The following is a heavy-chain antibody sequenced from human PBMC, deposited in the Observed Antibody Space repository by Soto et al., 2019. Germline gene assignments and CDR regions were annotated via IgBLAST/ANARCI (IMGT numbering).Heavy chain of an antibody. CDR2: ISGSGGST. J-gene: IGHJ6*02. CDR3: AKEGGDILTGYYAYYYYYGMDV. Sequence: GGSLRLSCAASGFTFSSYAMSWVRQAPGKGLEWVSAISGSGGSTYYADSVKGRFTISRDNSKNTLYLQMNSLRAEDTAVYYCAKEGGDILTGYYAYYYYYGMDVWGQGTTVTVSS. D-gene: IGHD3-9*01. CDR1: GFTFSSYA. V-gene: IGHV3-23*01.